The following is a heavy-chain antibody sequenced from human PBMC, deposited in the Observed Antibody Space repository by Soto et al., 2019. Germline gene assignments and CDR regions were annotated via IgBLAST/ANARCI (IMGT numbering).Heavy chain of an antibody. CDR2: IYAGDTET. Sequence: PGESLKISCKGSGYGFTSYWIGWVRQMPGKGLEWMGIIYAGDTETRYSPSFQGLVTISADKSISTAYLQWSSLEASDTAMYYCARHRRDYPFDIWGQGTMVTVPS. J-gene: IGHJ3*02. CDR3: ARHRRDYPFDI. CDR1: GYGFTSYW. D-gene: IGHD3-10*01. V-gene: IGHV5-51*01.